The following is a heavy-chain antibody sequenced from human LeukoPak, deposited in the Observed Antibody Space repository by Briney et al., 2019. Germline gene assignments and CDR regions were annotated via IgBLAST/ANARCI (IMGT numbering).Heavy chain of an antibody. CDR2: IKQDGSEK. J-gene: IGHJ4*02. CDR3: ARHSGTYFDY. CDR1: GFTFSSYW. D-gene: IGHD1-26*01. Sequence: GGSLRLSCAATGFTFSSYWMTWVRQAPGKGLEWVANIKQDGSEKYYVDSVKGRFTITRDNAKNSLYLQMNSLRAEDTAVYYCARHSGTYFDYWGQGTLVTVSS. V-gene: IGHV3-7*01.